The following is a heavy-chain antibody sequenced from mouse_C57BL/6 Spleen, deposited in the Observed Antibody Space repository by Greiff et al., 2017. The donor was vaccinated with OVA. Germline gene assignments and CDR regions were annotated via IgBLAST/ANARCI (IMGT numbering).Heavy chain of an antibody. CDR2: IYPGDGDT. Sequence: QVQLQQSGAELVKPGASVKISCKASGYAFSSYWMNWVKQRPGKGLEWIGQIYPGDGDTNYNGKFKGKATLTADKSSSTAYMQLSSLTSEDAAVYYCAGKAPDSCFDYWGQGTTLTVSS. D-gene: IGHD1-1*01. CDR3: AGKAPDSCFDY. V-gene: IGHV1-80*01. CDR1: GYAFSSYW. J-gene: IGHJ2*01.